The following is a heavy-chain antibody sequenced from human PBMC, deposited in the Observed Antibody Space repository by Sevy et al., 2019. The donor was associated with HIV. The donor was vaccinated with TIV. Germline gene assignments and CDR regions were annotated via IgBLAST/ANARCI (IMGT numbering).Heavy chain of an antibody. D-gene: IGHD2-2*01. V-gene: IGHV3-21*01. J-gene: IGHJ3*02. CDR2: ISSGSSYI. CDR1: GFTFSTYS. Sequence: GGSLRLSCAASGFTFSTYSMNWVRQAPGKGLEWVSSISSGSSYIYYADSLKGRFTISRDNAKKSLYLQMNSLRAEDTAVYYCARRRQGSKGGDVFDIWGQGTMVTVSS. CDR3: ARRRQGSKGGDVFDI.